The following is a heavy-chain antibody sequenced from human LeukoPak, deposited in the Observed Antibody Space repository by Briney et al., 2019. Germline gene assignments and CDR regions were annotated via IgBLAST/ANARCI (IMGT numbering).Heavy chain of an antibody. J-gene: IGHJ5*02. CDR2: INPNSGGT. CDR3: AKCGEFIAASYNWFDP. Sequence: ASVKVSCKASGYTFTDYYMHWVRQAPGQGLEWMGRINPNSGGTKYAQKFQGRVTMTRDTSISTAYMELNRLTSDDTAVYYCAKCGEFIAASYNWFDPWGPGTLVTVSS. D-gene: IGHD6-13*01. V-gene: IGHV1-2*06. CDR1: GYTFTDYY.